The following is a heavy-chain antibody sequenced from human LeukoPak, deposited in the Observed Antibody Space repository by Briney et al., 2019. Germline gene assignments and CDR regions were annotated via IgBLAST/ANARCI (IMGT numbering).Heavy chain of an antibody. CDR3: ARGGCSSTSCYVAGYDY. J-gene: IGHJ4*02. CDR2: INHSGST. CDR1: GGSFSGHY. V-gene: IGHV4-34*01. D-gene: IGHD2-2*01. Sequence: SETLSLTCAVYGGSFSGHYWSWIRQPPGKGLEWIGEINHSGSTNYNPSLKSRVTISVDTSKNQFSLKLSSVTAADTAVYYCARGGCSSTSCYVAGYDYWGQGTLVTVSS.